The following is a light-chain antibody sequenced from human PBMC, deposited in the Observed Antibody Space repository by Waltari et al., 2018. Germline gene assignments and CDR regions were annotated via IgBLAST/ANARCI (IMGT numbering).Light chain of an antibody. J-gene: IGKJ4*01. CDR2: DAS. CDR1: KFINTW. CDR3: QQPISFPLI. V-gene: IGKV1-12*01. Sequence: DIQLTQSPSSVSAAVGDRVTITCRASKFINTWLAWYQQKPGTAPRLLIYDASILQSGVLSRFSGSGAGTVFTLTISSLQPEDFATYDCQQPISFPLIFGGGTKVEIK.